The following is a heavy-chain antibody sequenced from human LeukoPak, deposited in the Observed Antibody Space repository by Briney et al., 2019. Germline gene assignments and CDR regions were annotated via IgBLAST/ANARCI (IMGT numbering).Heavy chain of an antibody. Sequence: PGGSLRLSCAASGFTVSSNYMSWVRQAPGKGLEWVSVIYSGDSTYYADSVKGRFTISRDNSKNTLNLQMSSLRAEDTAVYYCASVIRHRGFDCWGQGTLVTVSS. CDR1: GFTVSSNY. CDR2: IYSGDST. J-gene: IGHJ4*02. V-gene: IGHV3-66*01. CDR3: ASVIRHRGFDC. D-gene: IGHD2-21*01.